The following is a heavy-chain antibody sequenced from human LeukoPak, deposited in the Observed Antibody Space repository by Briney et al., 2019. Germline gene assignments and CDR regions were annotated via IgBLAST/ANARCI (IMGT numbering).Heavy chain of an antibody. CDR2: INPNSGGT. CDR3: ARGAYDSTGYYRFDY. V-gene: IGHV1-2*02. Sequence: GSVKVSCKASGYTFTGYYMHWVGQAPGQGLEWMGWINPNSGGTNYAQKFQGRVTMTRDTSINTAYMELSRLRSDDTAVYYCARGAYDSTGYYRFDYWGQGTLVTVSS. J-gene: IGHJ4*02. CDR1: GYTFTGYY. D-gene: IGHD3-22*01.